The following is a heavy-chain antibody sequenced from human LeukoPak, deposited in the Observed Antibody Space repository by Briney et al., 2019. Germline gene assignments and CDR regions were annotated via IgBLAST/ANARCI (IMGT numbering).Heavy chain of an antibody. J-gene: IGHJ4*02. V-gene: IGHV3-9*01. D-gene: IGHD2-2*01. CDR3: AKALLDCSSTSCYPIFDY. CDR2: ISWNSGSI. CDR1: GFTFDDYA. Sequence: GRSLRLSCAASGFTFDDYAMHWVRQAPGKGLEWVSGISWNSGSIGYADSVKGRFTISRDNAKNSLYQQMNSLRAEDTALYYCAKALLDCSSTSCYPIFDYWGQGTLVTVSS.